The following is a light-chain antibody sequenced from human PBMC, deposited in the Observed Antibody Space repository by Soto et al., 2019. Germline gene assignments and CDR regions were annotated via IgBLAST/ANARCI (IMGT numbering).Light chain of an antibody. CDR3: CSYAVRDTFFV. CDR2: DVS. Sequence: QPVLTQPRSVSGSPGQSVIISCTGTSNDVGAYNYVSWYQQHPGKAPKLVIYDVSKRPSGVPARFSGSKSGNTASLTISGLQAEDEADYFCCSYAVRDTFFVFGSGTKLTVL. CDR1: SNDVGAYNY. J-gene: IGLJ1*01. V-gene: IGLV2-11*01.